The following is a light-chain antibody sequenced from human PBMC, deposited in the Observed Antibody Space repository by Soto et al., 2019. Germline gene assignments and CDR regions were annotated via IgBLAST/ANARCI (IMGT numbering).Light chain of an antibody. Sequence: DIQMTQSPSSLSASVGDRVTVTCRASQGIANDLAWYQQKPGKAPKLLIYAASTLQSGVPSRFSGSASGTDFTLTISSLQPEDVATYYCQKYNSAPWTFGQGTKVEIK. CDR3: QKYNSAPWT. J-gene: IGKJ1*01. CDR1: QGIAND. V-gene: IGKV1-27*01. CDR2: AAS.